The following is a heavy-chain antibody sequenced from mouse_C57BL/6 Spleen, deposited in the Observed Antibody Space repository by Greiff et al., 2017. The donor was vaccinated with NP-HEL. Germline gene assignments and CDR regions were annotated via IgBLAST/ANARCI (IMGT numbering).Heavy chain of an antibody. CDR2: IYPGDGDT. CDR3: ASGDGSSSFDY. V-gene: IGHV1-80*01. CDR1: GYAFSSYW. Sequence: QVQLKESGAELVKPGASVKISCKASGYAFSSYWMNWVKQRPGKGLAWIGQIYPGDGDTNYNGKFKGKATLTADKSSSTAYMQLSSLTSEDSAVYFCASGDGSSSFDYWGQGTTLTVSS. D-gene: IGHD1-1*01. J-gene: IGHJ2*01.